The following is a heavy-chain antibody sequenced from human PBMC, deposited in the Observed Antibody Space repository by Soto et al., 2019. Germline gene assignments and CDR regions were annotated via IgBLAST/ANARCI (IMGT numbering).Heavy chain of an antibody. D-gene: IGHD2-15*01. Sequence: PSETLSLTCAVSGYSISSGYYWGWIRQSPGKGLEWIGSTYHSGSPYYNPSLKSRVTISVDTSKNQFSLKLSSVTAADTAVYYCAREYCSGGSCYKTLDSWGQGTLVTVSS. J-gene: IGHJ4*02. CDR2: TYHSGSP. CDR1: GYSISSGYY. V-gene: IGHV4-38-2*02. CDR3: AREYCSGGSCYKTLDS.